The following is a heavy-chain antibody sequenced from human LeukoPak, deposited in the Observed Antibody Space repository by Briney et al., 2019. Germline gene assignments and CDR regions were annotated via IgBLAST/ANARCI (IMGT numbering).Heavy chain of an antibody. Sequence: SETLSLTCTVSGGSISSYYWSWIRQPPGKGLEWIGYIYYSGSTNYNPSLKSRVTISVDTSKNQFSLKLSSVTAADTAVYYCARGGDFWSGLYHYYMDVWGKGTTVTVSS. CDR3: ARGGDFWSGLYHYYMDV. CDR2: IYYSGST. J-gene: IGHJ6*03. D-gene: IGHD3-3*01. CDR1: GGSISSYY. V-gene: IGHV4-59*01.